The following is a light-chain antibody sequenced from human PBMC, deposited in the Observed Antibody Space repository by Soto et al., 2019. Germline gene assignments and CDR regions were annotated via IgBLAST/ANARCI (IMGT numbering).Light chain of an antibody. CDR3: QQYGSSPLVT. V-gene: IGKV3-20*01. J-gene: IGKJ5*01. CDR1: QSVSSSY. Sequence: EIVLTQSPGTLSLSPGERATLSCRASQSVSSSYLAWYQQKPGQAPRLLIYGASSRATGIPDRFSGSGSGTDFTLTISRLEPEDFAVYYCQQYGSSPLVTFGQGTRLPIK. CDR2: GAS.